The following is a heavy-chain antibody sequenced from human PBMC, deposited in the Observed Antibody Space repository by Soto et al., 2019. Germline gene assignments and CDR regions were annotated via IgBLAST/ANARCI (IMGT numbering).Heavy chain of an antibody. D-gene: IGHD3-3*01. J-gene: IGHJ4*02. CDR2: IYYSGST. Sequence: SETLSLTCTVSGGSISSGDYYWSWIRQPPGKGLEWIGYIYYSGSTYYNPSLKSRVTISVDTSKNQFSLKLSSVTAADTAVYYCARQRIFGVVPYYFDYWGQGTLVTVYS. CDR1: GGSISSGDYY. CDR3: ARQRIFGVVPYYFDY. V-gene: IGHV4-30-4*01.